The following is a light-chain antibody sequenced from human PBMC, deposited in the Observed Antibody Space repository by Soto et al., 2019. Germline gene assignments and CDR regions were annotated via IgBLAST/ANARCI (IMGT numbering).Light chain of an antibody. V-gene: IGKV1-39*01. CDR2: AAS. Sequence: DMEMTQSPSSLSASVGDSVTISCRASQSISNYLNWYQHKPGQVPKLLIYAASSLQSGVPTRFSGSGSGTDFTLTINSLQPEVFATYYCQQSYGTPLTFGGGTKIEIK. CDR1: QSISNY. CDR3: QQSYGTPLT. J-gene: IGKJ4*01.